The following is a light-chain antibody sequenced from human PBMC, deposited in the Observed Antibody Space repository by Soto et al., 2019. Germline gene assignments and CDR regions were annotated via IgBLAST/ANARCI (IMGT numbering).Light chain of an antibody. V-gene: IGLV2-11*01. CDR3: CSYAGSYTEV. CDR2: NDS. Sequence: QSALTQPRSVSGSPVQSVTISCTGTSSDVGYYNYVSWYQQHPGKAPKLMIYNDSKRPPGVPHRFSGSKSGNTASLTISGLQAEDEADYYCCSYAGSYTEVFGTGTKLTVL. J-gene: IGLJ1*01. CDR1: SSDVGYYNY.